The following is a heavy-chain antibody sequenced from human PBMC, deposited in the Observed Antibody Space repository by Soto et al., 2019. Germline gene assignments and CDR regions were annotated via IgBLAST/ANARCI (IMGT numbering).Heavy chain of an antibody. V-gene: IGHV4-34*01. D-gene: IGHD3-10*01. CDR3: ARERGQQYGSDV. CDR1: VGSFSGYY. CDR2: INHSGST. Sequence: ASETLSLTCAVYVGSFSGYYWSWIRQPPGKGLEWIGEINHSGSTNYNPSLKSRVTISVDTSKNQFSLKLSSVTAADTAVYYCARERGQQYGSDVWGQGNTGTFSS. J-gene: IGHJ6*02.